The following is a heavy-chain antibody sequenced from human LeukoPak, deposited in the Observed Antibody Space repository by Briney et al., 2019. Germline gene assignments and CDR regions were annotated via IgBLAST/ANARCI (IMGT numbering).Heavy chain of an antibody. CDR1: GYSFTSYW. V-gene: IGHV5-51*01. D-gene: IGHD2-15*01. CDR2: IYPGDSNT. CDR3: VRLRCRGGRCQTLIDY. J-gene: IGHJ4*02. Sequence: GESLKISCKGSGYSFTSYWIGWVRQMPGKGLEWMGIIYPGDSNTIYSPSFQGQVTISADKSINTAYLQWSSLKASDTAMYYCVRLRCRGGRCQTLIDYWGQGTLVTVSS.